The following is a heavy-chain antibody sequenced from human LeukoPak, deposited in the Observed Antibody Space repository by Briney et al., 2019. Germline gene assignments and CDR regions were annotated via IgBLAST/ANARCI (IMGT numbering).Heavy chain of an antibody. CDR1: GFTFSSYE. D-gene: IGHD3-9*01. CDR3: ARVDILTGAPSYYYYYGMDV. CDR2: ISSSGSTI. J-gene: IGHJ6*04. V-gene: IGHV3-48*03. Sequence: GGSLRLSCAASGFTFSSYEMNWVRQAPGKGLEWVSYISSSGSTIYYADSVKGRFTISRDNAKNSLYLQMNSLRAEDTAVYYCARVDILTGAPSYYYYYGMDVWGKGTTVTVSS.